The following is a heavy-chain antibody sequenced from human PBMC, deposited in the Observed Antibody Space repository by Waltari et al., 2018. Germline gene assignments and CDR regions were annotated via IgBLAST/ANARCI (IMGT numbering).Heavy chain of an antibody. CDR1: GGSLSSSGYY. Sequence: QLQLQESGPGLVKPSETLSLTCTVSGGSLSSSGYYWGWIRQPPGKGLEWIGSIYYSGSHYYNPSLQSRVTISVDTSENQFSLKLSSVTAADTAVFFCARRRTTVTTYYFDYWGQGTLVTVSS. V-gene: IGHV4-39*01. CDR2: IYYSGSH. CDR3: ARRRTTVTTYYFDY. D-gene: IGHD4-17*01. J-gene: IGHJ4*02.